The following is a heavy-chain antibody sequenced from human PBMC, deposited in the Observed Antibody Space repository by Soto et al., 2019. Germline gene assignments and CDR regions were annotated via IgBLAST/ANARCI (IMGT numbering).Heavy chain of an antibody. V-gene: IGHV3-7*01. J-gene: IGHJ4*02. CDR1: GFTFSTYW. CDR2: INQDGSEK. Sequence: GGSLRLFCAASGFTFSTYWMDWVRQTPGKGLEWVANINQDGSEKNYVDSVKGRFTIYRDNAKNSLYLQMSSLTAEDSALYYCSRSLNSWGQGTLVTVSS. CDR3: SRSLNS.